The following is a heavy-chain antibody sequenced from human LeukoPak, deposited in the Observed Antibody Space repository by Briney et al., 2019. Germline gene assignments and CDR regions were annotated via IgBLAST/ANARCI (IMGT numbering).Heavy chain of an antibody. Sequence: GGSLRLSCAASGFTFDDYAMHWVRQAPGKGLEWVSGISWNSGSIGYADSVKGRFTISRDNAKNSLYLQMNSLRAEDTALYYCAKDNGRGGNFDYWGQGNLVTVSS. V-gene: IGHV3-9*01. CDR1: GFTFDDYA. J-gene: IGHJ4*02. CDR2: ISWNSGSI. D-gene: IGHD3-16*01. CDR3: AKDNGRGGNFDY.